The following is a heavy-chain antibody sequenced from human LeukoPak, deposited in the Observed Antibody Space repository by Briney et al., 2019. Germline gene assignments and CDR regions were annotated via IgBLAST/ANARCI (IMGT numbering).Heavy chain of an antibody. V-gene: IGHV3-33*01. D-gene: IGHD4-17*01. CDR1: GITFSTYG. CDR3: ASMTTVTLDDAFDI. J-gene: IGHJ3*02. CDR2: IWYDGSKS. Sequence: GGSLRLSCAASGITFSTYGMHWVRQAPGKGLEWVALIWYDGSKSHHADSVKGRFTISRDNSKNTLYLQMNSLRAEDTAVYYCASMTTVTLDDAFDIWGQGTMVTVSS.